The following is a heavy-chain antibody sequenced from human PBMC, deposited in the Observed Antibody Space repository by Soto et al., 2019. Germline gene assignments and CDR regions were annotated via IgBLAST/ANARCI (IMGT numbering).Heavy chain of an antibody. J-gene: IGHJ4*02. Sequence: VLLVESGGGLVQPGGSLRLSCVASGFTFSDYYMDWIRQAPGKGLEWVGRIRDKANRYTTEYAASVKGRFTISRDDSNNSLYLEMNSLKIEDTAIYYCGRRRQRLVDYGGQGTLVTVSS. CDR3: GRRRQRLVDY. CDR2: IRDKANRYTT. D-gene: IGHD6-25*01. V-gene: IGHV3-72*01. CDR1: GFTFSDYY.